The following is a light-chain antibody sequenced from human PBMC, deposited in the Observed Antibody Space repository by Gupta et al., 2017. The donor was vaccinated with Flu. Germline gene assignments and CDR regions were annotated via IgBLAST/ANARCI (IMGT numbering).Light chain of an antibody. CDR2: DAS. J-gene: IGKJ3*01. Sequence: DIQMTQSPSSLSASVGDRVTITCQASQDISNYLNWYQQKPGKAPKLLIYDASKLETGVPSRFSGSGSGTDFTFTISSLQPEDIATYYCQHEDNLFVTFGHGTKVDIK. CDR3: QHEDNLFVT. V-gene: IGKV1-33*01. CDR1: QDISNY.